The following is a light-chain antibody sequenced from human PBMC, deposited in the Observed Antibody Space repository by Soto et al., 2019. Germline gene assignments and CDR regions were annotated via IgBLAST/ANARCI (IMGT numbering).Light chain of an antibody. Sequence: DVQISPAPSSLSASGGGSGTLPWRASQTVSKFVNWYQQKPGKVPDLLIYSASTLYSGVPSRFSGSGSGTEFTLTISNLQPEDFATYYCQQTYSLPRTFAQGTKVDIK. CDR3: QQTYSLPRT. V-gene: IGKV1-39*01. J-gene: IGKJ1*01. CDR1: QTVSKF. CDR2: SAS.